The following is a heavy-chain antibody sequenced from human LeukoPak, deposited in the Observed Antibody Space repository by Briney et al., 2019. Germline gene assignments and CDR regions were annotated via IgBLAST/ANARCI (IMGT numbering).Heavy chain of an antibody. CDR1: GGSISSYY. Sequence: SETLSLTCTVSGGSISSYYWNWIRQPPGKGLEWIGYIYYTGSTSYNPSLKSRVTISVDTSKNQFSLTLTSVTAADTAVYYCARGIAAVGDWGQGTLVTVSS. D-gene: IGHD6-13*01. CDR2: IYYTGST. V-gene: IGHV4-59*01. CDR3: ARGIAAVGD. J-gene: IGHJ4*02.